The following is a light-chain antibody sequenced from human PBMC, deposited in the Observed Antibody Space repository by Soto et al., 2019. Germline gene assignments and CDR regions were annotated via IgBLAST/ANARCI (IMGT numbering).Light chain of an antibody. CDR2: SNN. J-gene: IGLJ1*01. V-gene: IGLV1-44*01. Sequence: QSVLTQPPSASGTPGQRVTISCSGSSSNIGGNAVNWYQQLPGTTPKLLIYSNNQRPSGVPDRFSGSKSGTSASLAISGLQSEDEADYYWAAWDDSLSGYVLGTGTKLTVL. CDR1: SSNIGGNA. CDR3: AAWDDSLSGYV.